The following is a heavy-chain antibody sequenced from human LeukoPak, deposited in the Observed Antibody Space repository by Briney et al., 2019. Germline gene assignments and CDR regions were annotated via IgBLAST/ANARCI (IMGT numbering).Heavy chain of an antibody. CDR3: ARGYYDSSGYYYYFDY. CDR1: GFTVSSNY. Sequence: GGSLRLSCAASGFTVSSNYMSWVRQAPGKGLEWVSVTYSGGSTYYADSVKGRFTISRDNSKNTLYLQMNSLRAEDTAVYYCARGYYDSSGYYYYFDYWGQGTLVTVSS. D-gene: IGHD3-22*01. J-gene: IGHJ4*02. CDR2: TYSGGST. V-gene: IGHV3-53*01.